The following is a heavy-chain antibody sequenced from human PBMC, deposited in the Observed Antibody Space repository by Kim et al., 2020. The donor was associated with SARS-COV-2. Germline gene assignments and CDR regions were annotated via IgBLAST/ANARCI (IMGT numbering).Heavy chain of an antibody. J-gene: IGHJ4*02. D-gene: IGHD2-2*01. CDR3: ARARANMASPFDY. CDR1: GFTFSNYW. V-gene: IGHV3-74*03. CDR2: INGEGSGT. Sequence: GGSLRLSCAASGFTFSNYWTHWVRQVPGKGLVWVSRINGEGSGTTYADSVKGRFTISRDNAKNTLYLQMNSLRAEDTAIYYCARARANMASPFDYWGQGTLVTVSS.